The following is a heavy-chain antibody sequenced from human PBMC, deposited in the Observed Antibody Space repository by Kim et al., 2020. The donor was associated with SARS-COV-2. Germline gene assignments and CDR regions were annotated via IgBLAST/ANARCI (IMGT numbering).Heavy chain of an antibody. CDR3: ARTPSPDFWSGYGEHYYYYGMDV. Sequence: GGSLRLSCAASGFTFSSYAMSWVRQAPGKGLEWVSAISGSGGSTYYADSVKGRFTISRDNSKNTLYLQMNSLRAEDTAVYYCARTPSPDFWSGYGEHYYYYGMDVWGQGTTVTVSS. CDR1: GFTFSSYA. D-gene: IGHD3-3*01. V-gene: IGHV3-23*01. J-gene: IGHJ6*02. CDR2: ISGSGGST.